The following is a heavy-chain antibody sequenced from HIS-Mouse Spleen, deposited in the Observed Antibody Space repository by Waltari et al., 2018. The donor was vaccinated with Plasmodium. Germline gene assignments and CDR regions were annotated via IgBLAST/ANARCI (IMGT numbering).Heavy chain of an antibody. J-gene: IGHJ2*01. Sequence: EVQLVESGGGLVQPGGSLRRSCAASGFTLRSSGMSWFRQAPGKGLDWVANIKQDGSEKYYVDSVKGRFTISRDNAKNSLYLQMNSLRAEDTAVYYCASSWYWYFDLWGRGTLVTVSS. CDR2: IKQDGSEK. CDR1: GFTLRSSG. V-gene: IGHV3-7*01. CDR3: ASSWYWYFDL. D-gene: IGHD6-13*01.